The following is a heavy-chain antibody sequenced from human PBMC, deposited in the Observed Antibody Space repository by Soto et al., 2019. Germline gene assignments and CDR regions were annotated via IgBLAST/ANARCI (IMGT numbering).Heavy chain of an antibody. CDR3: AKDSFINLRGYDSY. J-gene: IGHJ4*02. CDR2: ISGSGDST. V-gene: IGHV3-23*01. D-gene: IGHD5-12*01. Sequence: PGGSLRLSCAASGCTFSTYAMIWVRQAPGKGLEWVSAISGSGDSTYYANSVKGRFTISRDNSKNTLYLQMSSLRAEDTAIYYCAKDSFINLRGYDSYWGQGTM. CDR1: GCTFSTYA.